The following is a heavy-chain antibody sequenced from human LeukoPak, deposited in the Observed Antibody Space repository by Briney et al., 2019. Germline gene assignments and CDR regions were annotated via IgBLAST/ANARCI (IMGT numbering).Heavy chain of an antibody. CDR1: GGTFSSYA. V-gene: IGHV1-69*04. Sequence: GASVKVSCKASGGTFSSYAISWVRQAPGQGLEWMGRIIPILGLANYAQKFQGRVTMTRDTSTSTVYMELSGLRSEDTAVYYCARDGSTVKLDYWGQGTLVTVSS. J-gene: IGHJ4*02. D-gene: IGHD2-21*02. CDR2: IIPILGLA. CDR3: ARDGSTVKLDY.